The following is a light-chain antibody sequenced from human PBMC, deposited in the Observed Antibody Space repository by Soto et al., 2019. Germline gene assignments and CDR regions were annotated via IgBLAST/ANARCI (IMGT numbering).Light chain of an antibody. CDR2: AAS. CDR1: QSVSSN. V-gene: IGKV3-15*01. Sequence: EIVMTQSPATLSVSPGERATLSSRASQSVSSNLAWYQQKPGQAPRLLIYAASTRATGIPARFSGSGSGTEFTLTISSLQSEDFAVYYCQQYNNWPRALTFGGGTKVEIK. J-gene: IGKJ4*01. CDR3: QQYNNWPRALT.